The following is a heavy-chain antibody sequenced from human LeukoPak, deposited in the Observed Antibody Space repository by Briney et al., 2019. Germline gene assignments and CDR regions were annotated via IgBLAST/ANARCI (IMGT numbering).Heavy chain of an antibody. J-gene: IGHJ6*03. D-gene: IGHD4-23*01. CDR1: GGSFSGYY. V-gene: IGHV4-34*01. CDR2: INHSGST. Sequence: SETLSLTCAVYGGSFSGYYWSWIRQPPGKGLEWIGEINHSGSTNYNPSLKSRVTISVDTSKNQFSLKLSSVTAADTAVYYCARPLTKYGGNSGDYYYYMDVWGKGTTVTVSS. CDR3: ARPLTKYGGNSGDYYYYMDV.